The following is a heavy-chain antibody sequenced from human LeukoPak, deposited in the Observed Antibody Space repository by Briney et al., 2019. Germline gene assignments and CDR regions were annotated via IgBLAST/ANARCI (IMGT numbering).Heavy chain of an antibody. Sequence: GGSLRLSCAASGFTFSSNSMNWVRQAPGKGLEWVSYISSSRTTIYYADSVKGRFTISSDNAKNSLYLQMNSLRAEYTAVYYCARDRRESVSYLVAFDIWGQGTMVTVSS. CDR3: ARDRRESVSYLVAFDI. V-gene: IGHV3-48*01. J-gene: IGHJ3*02. CDR2: ISSSRTTI. CDR1: GFTFSSNS. D-gene: IGHD1-26*01.